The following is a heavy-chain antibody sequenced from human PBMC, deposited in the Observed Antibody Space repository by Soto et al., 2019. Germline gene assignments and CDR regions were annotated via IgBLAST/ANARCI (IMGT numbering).Heavy chain of an antibody. J-gene: IGHJ2*01. Sequence: QVQLQESGPGLVKPSQTLSLTCTVSGGSISGGVYYWSWIRQPPGKGLEWIGYIFDSGSTYYNPSLKSRVTISVATSKNQFSLRLSSVTAADTAVYYCAREIIPLTTDWYFDLWGRGTLVTVSS. CDR1: GGSISGGVYY. D-gene: IGHD4-17*01. CDR2: IFDSGST. CDR3: AREIIPLTTDWYFDL. V-gene: IGHV4-30-4*01.